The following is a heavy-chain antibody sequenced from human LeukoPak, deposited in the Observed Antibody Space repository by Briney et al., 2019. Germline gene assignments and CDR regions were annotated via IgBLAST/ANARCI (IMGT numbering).Heavy chain of an antibody. Sequence: GGSLRLSCAASGFIVSSNYMSWVRQAPGKGLEWVSVIYSGGSTYYADSVKGRFTISRDNSKNTLYLQINSPRVEDTAVYYCARGSEYYGFTYWGQGTLVSVSS. D-gene: IGHD4-17*01. CDR2: IYSGGST. CDR3: ARGSEYYGFTY. V-gene: IGHV3-53*01. CDR1: GFIVSSNY. J-gene: IGHJ4*02.